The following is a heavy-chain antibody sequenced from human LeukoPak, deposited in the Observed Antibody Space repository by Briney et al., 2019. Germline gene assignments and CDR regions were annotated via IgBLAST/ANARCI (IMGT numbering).Heavy chain of an antibody. CDR2: MNPNMGHT. D-gene: IGHD2-15*01. CDR3: ARENVVVVAAARGYYYYMDV. J-gene: IGHJ6*03. Sequence: APVNVSCKASGYTFTSYDINWVRQATGQGLEWMGWMNPNMGHTVYAQTCQGRVTMTRRTSVGTAYMQLSRLRSDNTAVYYCARENVVVVAAARGYYYYMDVWGKGTTVTISS. CDR1: GYTFTSYD. V-gene: IGHV1-8*01.